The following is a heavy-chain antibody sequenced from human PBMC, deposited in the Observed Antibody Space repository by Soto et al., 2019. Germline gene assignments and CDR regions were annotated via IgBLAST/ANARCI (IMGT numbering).Heavy chain of an antibody. CDR2: ITESGSMT. CDR3: VKSGPTVTMPSGC. Sequence: EEQLLESGGGFVQPGGSLTLSCAASGFSFSTYGMKWVRQTPGKGLEWVSAITESGSMTYYADSVKGRFIISRDNSKNTLYSEMNSLRAEDTAVYYCVKSGPTVTMPSGCWGQGTLVIVSS. V-gene: IGHV3-23*01. D-gene: IGHD4-17*01. CDR1: GFSFSTYG. J-gene: IGHJ4*02.